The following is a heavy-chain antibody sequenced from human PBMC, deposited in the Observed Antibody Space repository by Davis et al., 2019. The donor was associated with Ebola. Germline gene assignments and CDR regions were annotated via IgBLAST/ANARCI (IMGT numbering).Heavy chain of an antibody. CDR2: IYPGDSDT. CDR1: GYSFTRHW. J-gene: IGHJ4*02. V-gene: IGHV5-51*01. D-gene: IGHD3-22*01. CDR3: ARRDDSSGYYHPWPFGFDY. Sequence: GESLKISCKGSGYSFTRHWIGWVRQMPGKGLEWMGIIYPGDSDTRYSPSFQGQVTISADKSISTAYLQWSSLKASDTAMYYCARRDDSSGYYHPWPFGFDYWGQGTLVTVSS.